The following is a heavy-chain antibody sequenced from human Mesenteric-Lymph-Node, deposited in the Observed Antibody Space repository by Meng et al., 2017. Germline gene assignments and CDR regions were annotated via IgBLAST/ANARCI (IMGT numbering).Heavy chain of an antibody. D-gene: IGHD3-3*01. V-gene: IGHV3-11*01. Sequence: GESLKISCAASGFTFSDYYMSWIRQAPGKGLEWVSYISSSGGTIYYADSVKGRFTISRDNAKNSLYLQMNSLRAEDTAVYYCARATYDFWSGYSNYYYYGMDVWGQGTTVTVSS. CDR2: ISSSGGTI. CDR1: GFTFSDYY. CDR3: ARATYDFWSGYSNYYYYGMDV. J-gene: IGHJ6*02.